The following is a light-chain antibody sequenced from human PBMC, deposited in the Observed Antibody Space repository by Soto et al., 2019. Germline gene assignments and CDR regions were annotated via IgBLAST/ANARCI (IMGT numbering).Light chain of an antibody. CDR3: QHYGSSPGT. Sequence: EIVLTQSPGTLSLSPGERATLSCRASQSVSSSYLAWYQQQPDQAPRLLIYGASSSATGIPDSFSGGGSATDSPVNITRLEPEVFAVYCYQHYGSSPGTFGQGTQVETK. J-gene: IGKJ1*01. V-gene: IGKV3-20*01. CDR2: GAS. CDR1: QSVSSSY.